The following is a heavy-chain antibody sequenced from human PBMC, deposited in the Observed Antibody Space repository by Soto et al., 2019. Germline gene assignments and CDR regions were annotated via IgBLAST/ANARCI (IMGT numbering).Heavy chain of an antibody. V-gene: IGHV3-23*01. CDR2: TSSNGGST. J-gene: IGHJ2*01. CDR3: EKVRGWDIVVVPAAPWYFDL. Sequence: GGSLRLSFAALGFTFRSYAMTWFGQSPGKGLGWLSATSSNGGSTYHADAVKGRFNITSTNSQHSLYLQMNSLRAEDTAVYYCEKVRGWDIVVVPAAPWYFDLWGRGTLVTVSS. CDR1: GFTFRSYA. D-gene: IGHD2-2*01.